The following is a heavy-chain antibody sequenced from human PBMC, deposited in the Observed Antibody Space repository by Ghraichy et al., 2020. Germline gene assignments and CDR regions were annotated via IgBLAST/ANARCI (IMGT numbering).Heavy chain of an antibody. D-gene: IGHD3-16*01. J-gene: IGHJ4*02. V-gene: IGHV4-34*01. CDR1: GGSFSGYY. CDR2: INHSGST. Sequence: SETLSLTCAVYGGSFSGYYWSWIRQPPGKGLEWIGEINHSGSTNYNPSLKSRVTISVDTSKNQFSLKLSSVTAADTAVYYCARSPLGLHDYWGQGTLVTVSS. CDR3: ARSPLGLHDY.